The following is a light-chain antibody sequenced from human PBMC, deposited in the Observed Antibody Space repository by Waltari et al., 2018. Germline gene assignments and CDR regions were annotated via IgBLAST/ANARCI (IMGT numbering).Light chain of an antibody. Sequence: QSALTQPRSVSGSPGQSVTISCTGIGSDVGDFKYVSWYQQHPGKAPKLVIYDVTQRPTRVPDGFSGSRSGYSASLTVAGLQGEDEADYYCCSYAGSWVFGGGTKLTVL. CDR3: CSYAGSWV. J-gene: IGLJ3*02. CDR1: GSDVGDFKY. V-gene: IGLV2-11*01. CDR2: DVT.